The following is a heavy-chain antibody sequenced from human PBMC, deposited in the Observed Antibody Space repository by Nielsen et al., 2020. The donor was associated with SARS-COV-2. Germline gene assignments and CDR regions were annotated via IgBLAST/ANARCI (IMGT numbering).Heavy chain of an antibody. V-gene: IGHV6-1*01. Sequence: WIRQSPSRGLEWLGRTYYRSKWYNDYAVSVKSRITINPDTSKNQFSLHLNSVTPEDTAVYYCARARGAYGDYYYYYYTDVWGKGTTVTCSS. CDR3: ARARGAYGDYYYYYYTDV. J-gene: IGHJ6*03. CDR2: TYYRSKWYN. D-gene: IGHD4-17*01.